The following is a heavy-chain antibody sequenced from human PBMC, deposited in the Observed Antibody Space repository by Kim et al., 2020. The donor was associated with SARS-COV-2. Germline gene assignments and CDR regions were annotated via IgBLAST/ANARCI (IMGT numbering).Heavy chain of an antibody. D-gene: IGHD3-22*01. CDR3: ARAAYYYDSVDY. CDR1: GYSVSSGYY. V-gene: IGHV4-38-2*02. Sequence: SETLSLMCTVSGYSVSSGYYWAWVRQPPGKGLEWIGTIYYSGRTYYNPSLKSRVTISVDTSKNQFSLNLTSVTAADTAVYYCARAAYYYDSVDYWGQGTLVTVSS. J-gene: IGHJ4*02. CDR2: IYYSGRT.